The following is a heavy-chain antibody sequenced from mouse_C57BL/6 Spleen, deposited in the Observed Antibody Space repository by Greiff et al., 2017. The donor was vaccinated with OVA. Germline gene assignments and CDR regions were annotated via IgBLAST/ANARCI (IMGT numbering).Heavy chain of an antibody. J-gene: IGHJ3*01. CDR1: GYSITSGYY. D-gene: IGHD1-1*01. CDR3: ARAGYYGSSYWFAY. CDR2: ISYDGSN. V-gene: IGHV3-6*01. Sequence: DVQLQESGPGLVKPSQSLSLTCSVTGYSITSGYYWNWIRQFPGNKLEWMGYISYDGSNNYNPSLKNRISITRDTSKNQFFLKLNSVTTEDTATYYCARAGYYGSSYWFAYWGQGTLVTVSA.